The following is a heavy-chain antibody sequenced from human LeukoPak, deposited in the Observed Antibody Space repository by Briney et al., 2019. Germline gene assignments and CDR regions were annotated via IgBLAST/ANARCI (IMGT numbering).Heavy chain of an antibody. CDR2: IYTSGST. CDR1: GGSISSGSYY. J-gene: IGHJ4*02. Sequence: SETLSLTCTVSGGSISSGSYYWSWIRQPAGKGLEWIGRIYTSGSTNYNPSLKSRVTISVDTSKNQFSLELSSVTAADTAVYYCASRNEHSGDSPFDYWGQGTLVTVSS. V-gene: IGHV4-61*02. CDR3: ASRNEHSGDSPFDY. D-gene: IGHD5-12*01.